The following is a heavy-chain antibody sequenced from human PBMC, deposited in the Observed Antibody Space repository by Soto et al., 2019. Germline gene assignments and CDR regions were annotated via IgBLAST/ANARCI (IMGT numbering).Heavy chain of an antibody. CDR2: MNPNSGNT. CDR3: ARDVIQTHHCDFWSGSQYNWFDP. J-gene: IGHJ5*02. CDR1: GYTFTSYD. V-gene: IGHV1-8*01. D-gene: IGHD3-3*01. Sequence: ASVKVYCKACGYTFTSYDINWVRQATGQGLEWMGWMNPNSGNTDYAQKFQGRVTMTRNNSTSTAYMELSSLRSEDTAVYYCARDVIQTHHCDFWSGSQYNWFDPWGQGTLVTVSS.